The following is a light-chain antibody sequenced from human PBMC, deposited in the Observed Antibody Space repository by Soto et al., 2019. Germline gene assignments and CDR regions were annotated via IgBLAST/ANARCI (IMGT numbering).Light chain of an antibody. J-gene: IGKJ2*01. V-gene: IGKV1-39*01. Sequence: DIQMTQSPSSLAASVGDRVTITCRASQSISSSLNWYHQKPGKAPKLLIYAASSLQSGVPSRFSGSGSGTDFTLSISSLQPEDFATYYCQQSYSAPHTIGQGTKLEIK. CDR3: QQSYSAPHT. CDR1: QSISSS. CDR2: AAS.